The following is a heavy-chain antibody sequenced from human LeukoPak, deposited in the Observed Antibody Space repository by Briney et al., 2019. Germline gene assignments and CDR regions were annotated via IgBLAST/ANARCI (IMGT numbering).Heavy chain of an antibody. CDR3: TTFDYAAFLI. CDR1: GFTSSNAW. D-gene: IGHD4/OR15-4a*01. V-gene: IGHV3-15*01. J-gene: IGHJ3*02. Sequence: GGSLRLSCAVSGFTSSNAWMSWVRQAPGKGLEWVGRIKSKTDGGTRDYAAPAKGRFTIARDDSKNTLYLQMNSLKTEDTAVYYCTTFDYAAFLIWGQGTMVTVSS. CDR2: IKSKTDGGTR.